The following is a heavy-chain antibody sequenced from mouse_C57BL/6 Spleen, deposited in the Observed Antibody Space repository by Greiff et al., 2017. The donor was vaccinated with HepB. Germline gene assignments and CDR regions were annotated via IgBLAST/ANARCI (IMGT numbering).Heavy chain of an antibody. CDR2: IDPSDSYT. CDR1: GYTFTSYW. J-gene: IGHJ4*01. D-gene: IGHD1-1*01. CDR3: ARYGSSSYAMDY. V-gene: IGHV1-69*01. Sequence: QVQLQQPGAELVMPGASVKLSCTASGYTFTSYWMHWVKQRPGQGLEWIGEIDPSDSYTNYNQKFKGKSTLTVDKSSSTAYMQLSSLTSEDSAVYYCARYGSSSYAMDYWGQGTSVTVAS.